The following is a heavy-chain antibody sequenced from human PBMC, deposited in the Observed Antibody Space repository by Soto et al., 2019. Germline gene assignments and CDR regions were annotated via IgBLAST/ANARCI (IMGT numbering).Heavy chain of an antibody. CDR3: AKMVGATLVDY. CDR1: GASISSTSSYAW. CDR2: IYHSGST. J-gene: IGHJ4*02. D-gene: IGHD1-26*01. Sequence: QVQLQESGPGLVKPSGTLSLTCTVSGASISSTSSYAWWTWVRQPPGKGLEWIGEIYHSGSTNYNPSLKSRVTMSVDNSKNQFSLRLSSVTAADTAVYYCAKMVGATLVDYWGQGSLVTVSS. V-gene: IGHV4-4*02.